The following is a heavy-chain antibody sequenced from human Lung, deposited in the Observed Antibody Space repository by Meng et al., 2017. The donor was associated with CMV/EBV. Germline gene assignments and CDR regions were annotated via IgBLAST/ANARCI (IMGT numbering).Heavy chain of an antibody. J-gene: IGHJ5*02. CDR3: ARDFVGELLGWFDP. D-gene: IGHD1-26*01. Sequence: ASVXVSXKASGYTFTGYYMHWVRQAPGQGLEWMGWINPNSGGTNYAQKFQGRVTMTRDTSISTAYMELSRLRSDDTAVYYCARDFVGELLGWFDPWGQGTLVTVSS. CDR2: INPNSGGT. V-gene: IGHV1-2*02. CDR1: GYTFTGYY.